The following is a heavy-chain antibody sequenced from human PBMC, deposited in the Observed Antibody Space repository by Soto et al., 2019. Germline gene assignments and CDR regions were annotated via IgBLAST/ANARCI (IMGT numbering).Heavy chain of an antibody. V-gene: IGHV4-59*01. D-gene: IGHD2-8*01. CDR2: IHHSGDT. CDR1: GGSLSFYS. CDR3: ARAHCSNGICYAFDI. Sequence: QVQLQESGQGLVKPSETLSLTCPVSGGSLSFYSWSWIRQPPGKGLEWIGYIHHSGDTAYNPSLKSRFPISVDRPQNQLSLKLTSVTTADTAVYYCARAHCSNGICYAFDIWGPGTKVTVSS. J-gene: IGHJ3*02.